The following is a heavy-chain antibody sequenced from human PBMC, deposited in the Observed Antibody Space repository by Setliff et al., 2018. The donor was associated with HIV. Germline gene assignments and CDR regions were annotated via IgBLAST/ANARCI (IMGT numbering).Heavy chain of an antibody. CDR3: ARHRHTAAGTLDAFDI. D-gene: IGHD6-13*01. J-gene: IGHJ3*02. CDR1: GFTFTGSW. CDR2: IHPVDSDT. Sequence: PGESLKISCKASGFTFTGSWIGWVRQMPGKGLEWMGIIHPVDSDTRYSPSFQGQVTISADKSISTAYLQWSTLKASDTAIYYCARHRHTAAGTLDAFDIWGQGTVVTVSS. V-gene: IGHV5-51*01.